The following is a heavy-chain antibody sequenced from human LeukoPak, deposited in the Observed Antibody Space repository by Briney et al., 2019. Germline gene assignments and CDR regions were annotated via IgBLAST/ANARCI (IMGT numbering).Heavy chain of an antibody. CDR2: IYYSGST. CDR3: ARVSKYYYYYMDV. D-gene: IGHD2/OR15-2a*01. CDR1: GGSISSSSYY. V-gene: IGHV4-39*07. J-gene: IGHJ6*03. Sequence: SETLSLTCTVSGGSISSSSYYWGWIRQPPGKGLEWIGSIYYSGSTYYNPSLKSRVTISVDTSKNQFSLKLSSVAAADTAVYYCARVSKYYYYYMDVWGKGTTVTVSS.